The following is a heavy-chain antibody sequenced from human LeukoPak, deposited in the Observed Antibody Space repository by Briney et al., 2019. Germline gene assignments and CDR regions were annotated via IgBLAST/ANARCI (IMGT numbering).Heavy chain of an antibody. CDR1: GGSISSGSYY. CDR3: AGVTTGGYYNC. J-gene: IGHJ4*02. D-gene: IGHD3-22*01. V-gene: IGHV4-61*02. CDR2: IYTSGST. Sequence: SETLSLTCTVSGGSISSGSYYWSWIRQPAGKGLEWIGRIYTSGSTNYNPSLKSRVTISVDTSKNQFSLKLNSVTAADTAVYYCAGVTTGGYYNCWGQGTLVTVSS.